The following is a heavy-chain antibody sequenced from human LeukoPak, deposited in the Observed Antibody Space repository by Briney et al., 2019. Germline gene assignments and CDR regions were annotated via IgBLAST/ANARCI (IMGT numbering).Heavy chain of an antibody. D-gene: IGHD3-9*01. CDR2: ISSSGSTI. J-gene: IGHJ4*02. CDR1: GFTFSDYY. V-gene: IGHV3-11*01. CDR3: ARAYYDILTGYSPLGY. Sequence: GGSLRLSCAASGFTFSDYYMSWIRQAPGKGLEWVSYISSSGSTIYYADSVKGRFTISRDNAKNSLYLQMNSLRAEDTAVYYCARAYYDILTGYSPLGYWGQGTLVTVSS.